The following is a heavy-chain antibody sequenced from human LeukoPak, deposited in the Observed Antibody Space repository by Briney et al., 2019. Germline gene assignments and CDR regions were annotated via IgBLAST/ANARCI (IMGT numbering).Heavy chain of an antibody. J-gene: IGHJ4*02. CDR1: GFTFRSHS. CDR3: ARARYYYDSSGYFADY. D-gene: IGHD3-22*01. V-gene: IGHV3-48*02. CDR2: ISSSSSTI. Sequence: QSGGSLRLSCAASGFTFRSHSMNWVRQAPGKGLEWVSYISSSSSTIYYADSVKGRFTISRDNAKNSLYLQMNSLRDEDTAVYYCARARYYYDSSGYFADYWGQGTLVTVSS.